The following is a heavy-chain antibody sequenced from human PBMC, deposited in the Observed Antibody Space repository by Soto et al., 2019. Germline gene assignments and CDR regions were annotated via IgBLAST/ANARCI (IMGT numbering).Heavy chain of an antibody. D-gene: IGHD2-15*01. CDR3: ARDPLRYCSGGSCYAFPFDY. CDR2: ISSSGSTI. V-gene: IGHV3-11*01. J-gene: IGHJ4*02. Sequence: QVQLVEPGGGLVKPGGSLRLSCAASGFTFSDYYMSWIRQAPGKGLEWVSYISSSGSTIYYADSVKGRFTISRDNAKNSLYLQMNSLRAEDTAVYYCARDPLRYCSGGSCYAFPFDYWGQGTLVTVSS. CDR1: GFTFSDYY.